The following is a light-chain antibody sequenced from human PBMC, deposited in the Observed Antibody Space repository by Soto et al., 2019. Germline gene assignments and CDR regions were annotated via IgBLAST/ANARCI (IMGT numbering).Light chain of an antibody. CDR2: DVS. Sequence: HSALTQPASVSGSPGQSITISCTGTSSDVGGHNSVAWYQHNPGKAPKLMIYDVSNRPSGVSSRFSGSKSGNTASLSISGLQAEDEADYYCSSYTSSSTLVFGTGTKLTVL. J-gene: IGLJ1*01. CDR1: SSDVGGHNS. CDR3: SSYTSSSTLV. V-gene: IGLV2-14*01.